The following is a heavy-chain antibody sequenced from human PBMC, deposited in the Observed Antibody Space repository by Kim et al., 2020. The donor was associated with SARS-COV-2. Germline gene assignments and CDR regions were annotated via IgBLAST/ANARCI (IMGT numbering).Heavy chain of an antibody. V-gene: IGHV4-31*02. Sequence: SNPSLKSRVTISVDTYKNQFALKLSSVTAADTAVYYWARVVTSYYYGMDVWGQGTTVTVSS. CDR3: ARVVTSYYYGMDV. J-gene: IGHJ6*02. D-gene: IGHD3-10*01.